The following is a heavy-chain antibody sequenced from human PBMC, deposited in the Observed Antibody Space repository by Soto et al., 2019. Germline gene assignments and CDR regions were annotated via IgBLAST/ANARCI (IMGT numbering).Heavy chain of an antibody. Sequence: GGSLRLSCAASGFTFSSYAMSWVRQAPGKGLEWVPAISGSGGSTYYADSVKGRFTISRDNSKNTLYLQMNSLRAEDTAVYYCAIPDYDFWSGYSPYWGQGTLVTVSS. CDR1: GFTFSSYA. D-gene: IGHD3-3*01. CDR3: AIPDYDFWSGYSPY. J-gene: IGHJ4*02. V-gene: IGHV3-23*01. CDR2: ISGSGGST.